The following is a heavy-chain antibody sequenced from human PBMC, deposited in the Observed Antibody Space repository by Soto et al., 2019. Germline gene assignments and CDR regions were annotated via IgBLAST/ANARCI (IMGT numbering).Heavy chain of an antibody. CDR3: AKIDSGDIP. CDR1: GGTFNTFS. CDR2: IIPIFGTA. J-gene: IGHJ5*02. V-gene: IGHV1-69*12. Sequence: VQLVQSGAELKKPGSSVRVSCTASGGTFNTFSINWVRQAPGQGLEWMGRIIPIFGTADYAQKFQARLTISADESTSTAYMELRSLRFDDSAMYYCAKIDSGDIPLGQGTLVTVSS. D-gene: IGHD5-12*01.